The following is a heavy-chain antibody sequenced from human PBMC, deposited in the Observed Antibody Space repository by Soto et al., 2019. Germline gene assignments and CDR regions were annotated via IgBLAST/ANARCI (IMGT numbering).Heavy chain of an antibody. CDR2: IYYSGST. CDR3: SRRLKLGADYYGMDV. Sequence: PSETLSLTCTVSGGSISSSSYYWGWIRQPPGKGLEWIGSIYYSGSTYYNPSLKSRVTISVDTSKNQFSLQLNSVTPEDTAVYYCSRRLKLGADYYGMDVWGQGTTVTVSS. J-gene: IGHJ6*02. CDR1: GGSISSSSYY. D-gene: IGHD1-26*01. V-gene: IGHV4-39*01.